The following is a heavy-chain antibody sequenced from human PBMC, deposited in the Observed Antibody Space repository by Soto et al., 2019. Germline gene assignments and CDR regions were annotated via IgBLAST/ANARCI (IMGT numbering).Heavy chain of an antibody. CDR2: IWYDGSNK. D-gene: IGHD6-6*01. J-gene: IGHJ6*02. V-gene: IGHV3-33*01. CDR1: GFTFSSYG. Sequence: QVQLVESGGGVVQPGRSLRLSCAASGFTFSSYGMHWVRQAPGKGLEWVAVIWYDGSNKYYADSVQGRFTISRDNSKNTLYLQMNSLRAEDTAVYYCARDADRIAARLYYYGMDVWGQGTTVTVSS. CDR3: ARDADRIAARLYYYGMDV.